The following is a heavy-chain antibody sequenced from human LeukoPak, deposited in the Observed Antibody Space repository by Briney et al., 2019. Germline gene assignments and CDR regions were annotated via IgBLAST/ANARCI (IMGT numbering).Heavy chain of an antibody. D-gene: IGHD3-10*01. CDR3: ARGQRLVGLWFGGGSNFDY. J-gene: IGHJ4*02. V-gene: IGHV4-38-2*02. CDR2: IYHSGRT. CDR1: GYSISSGYY. Sequence: SETLSLTCTVSGYSISSGYYWGWIRQPPGKGLEWIGSIYHSGRTFYNPSLKSRVTISVDTSKNQFSLKLSSVTAADTAVYYCARGQRLVGLWFGGGSNFDYWGQGTLVTVSS.